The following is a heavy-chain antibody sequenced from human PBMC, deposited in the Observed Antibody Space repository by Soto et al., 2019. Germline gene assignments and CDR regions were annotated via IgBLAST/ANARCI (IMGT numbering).Heavy chain of an antibody. CDR1: GGSINYNSYH. D-gene: IGHD2-2*01. J-gene: IGHJ4*02. CDR2: IFYTGTT. Sequence: QLQLQESGPGLVKPSETLSLTCSVSGGSINYNSYHWGWIRQPPGQGLEWIGSIFYTGTTFYNPSLESRVTMSVDTSKNSFSLHLTPVTAADTAVYFCARLVVVAPVANVWGQGTLVTVSS. CDR3: ARLVVVAPVANV. V-gene: IGHV4-39*02.